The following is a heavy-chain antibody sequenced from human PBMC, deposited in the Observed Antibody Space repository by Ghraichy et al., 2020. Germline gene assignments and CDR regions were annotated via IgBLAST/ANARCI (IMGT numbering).Heavy chain of an antibody. V-gene: IGHV3-23*01. Sequence: GESLNISCAASGFTFSDNAMTWVRQAPGKGLEWVSTITGSGHITFYADSVRGRFTISRDNSKNTLFLQMNSLRAEDSAIYYCAKDGSITNHYFYIDVGGKGSTVSVS. CDR3: AKDGSITNHYFYIDV. J-gene: IGHJ6*03. D-gene: IGHD3-3*01. CDR2: ITGSGHIT. CDR1: GFTFSDNA.